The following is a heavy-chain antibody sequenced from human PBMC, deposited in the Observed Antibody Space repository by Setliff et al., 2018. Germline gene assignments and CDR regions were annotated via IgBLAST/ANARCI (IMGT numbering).Heavy chain of an antibody. CDR1: GASFSGTY. Sequence: PSETLSLTCAVYGASFSGTYCSWIRQSPGKGLEWIGEINHTGSPNWIGEINHSGSPNYNPSLKSRVTMSVDTSKNQFSLKLTSVTAADTAVYYCRVWVDMIEVDSWAQGTRVTVS. V-gene: IGHV4-34*01. J-gene: IGHJ4*02. CDR3: RVWVDMIEVDS. D-gene: IGHD3-22*01. CDR2: INHSGSP.